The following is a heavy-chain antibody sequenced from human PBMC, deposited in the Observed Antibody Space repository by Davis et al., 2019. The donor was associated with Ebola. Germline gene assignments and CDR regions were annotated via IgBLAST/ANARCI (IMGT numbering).Heavy chain of an antibody. CDR2: TYSDGSS. J-gene: IGHJ4*02. CDR1: GFTFSSYG. CDR3: AGGRYSGYDLGY. D-gene: IGHD5-12*01. V-gene: IGHV3-53*01. Sequence: GESLKISCAASGFTFSSYGMHWVRQAPGEGLECVSVTYSDGSSYYTDSVEGRFTVSRDNSKNTLLLQMNSLRAEDTAIYYCAGGRYSGYDLGYWGQGTLVTVSS.